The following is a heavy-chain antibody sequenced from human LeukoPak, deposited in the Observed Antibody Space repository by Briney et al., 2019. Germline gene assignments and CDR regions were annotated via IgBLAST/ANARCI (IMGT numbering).Heavy chain of an antibody. V-gene: IGHV1-8*01. D-gene: IGHD2-21*01. J-gene: IGHJ4*02. CDR1: GYTFTSYD. CDR3: ARDGVVVIAVYYFDY. Sequence: ASVKVSCKASGYTFTSYDINWVRQATGQGLEWMGWMNPNSGNTGYAQKFQGRVTMTTDTSTSTAYMELRSLRSDDTAVYYCARDGVVVIAVYYFDYWGQGTLVTVSS. CDR2: MNPNSGNT.